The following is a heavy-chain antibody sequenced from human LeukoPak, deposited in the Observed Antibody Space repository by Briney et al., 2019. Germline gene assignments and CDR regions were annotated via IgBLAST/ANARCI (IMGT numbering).Heavy chain of an antibody. J-gene: IGHJ4*02. Sequence: ASVKVSCKASGYTFASYDINWVRQATGQGLEWMGRIIPILGIANYAQKFQGRVTITADKSTSTAYMELSSLRSEDTAVYYCARGVVVTYYFDYWGQGTLVTVSS. D-gene: IGHD2-21*02. CDR1: GYTFASYD. CDR2: IIPILGIA. V-gene: IGHV1-69*04. CDR3: ARGVVVTYYFDY.